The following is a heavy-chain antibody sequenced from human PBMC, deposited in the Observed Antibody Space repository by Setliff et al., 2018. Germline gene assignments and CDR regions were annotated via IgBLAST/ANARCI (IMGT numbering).Heavy chain of an antibody. V-gene: IGHV3-21*01. Sequence: PGGSLRLSCEGLEFSFRSYNVNWVRQTPGKGLEWVSSISSTSNPIFYADSVRGRFTISRDNAKNTLYLQMNSLRAEDTAVYYCVRGGAGATIADTFDIWGQGTMVTVSS. D-gene: IGHD1-26*01. J-gene: IGHJ3*02. CDR1: EFSFRSYN. CDR3: VRGGAGATIADTFDI. CDR2: ISSTSNPI.